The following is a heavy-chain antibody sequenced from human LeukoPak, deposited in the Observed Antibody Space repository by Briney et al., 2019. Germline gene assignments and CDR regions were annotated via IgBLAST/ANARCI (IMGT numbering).Heavy chain of an antibody. CDR2: ISAYNGNT. CDR1: GYTFTNYG. J-gene: IGHJ3*02. D-gene: IGHD2-15*01. CDR3: AREGLYCSGGSCYSGDGFDM. Sequence: GASVKVSCKASGYTFTNYGISWVRQAPGQGLEWMGWISAYNGNTNYAQMLQGRVTMTTDTSTSTAYMELRSLRSDDTAVYYCAREGLYCSGGSCYSGDGFDMWGQGTMVTVSS. V-gene: IGHV1-18*01.